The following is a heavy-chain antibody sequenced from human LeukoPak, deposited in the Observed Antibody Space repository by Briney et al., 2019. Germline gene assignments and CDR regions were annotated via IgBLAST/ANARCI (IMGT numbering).Heavy chain of an antibody. D-gene: IGHD6-13*01. V-gene: IGHV1-69*05. J-gene: IGHJ4*02. CDR1: GGTFSSYA. Sequence: ASVKVSCKASGGTFSSYAISWVRQAPGQGLEWMGRIIPIFGIANYAQKFQGRVTITTDESTSTAYMELSSLRSEDTAVYYCARDALSSIPRQKYSSSWYSNYWGQGTLVTVSS. CDR3: ARDALSSIPRQKYSSSWYSNY. CDR2: IIPIFGIA.